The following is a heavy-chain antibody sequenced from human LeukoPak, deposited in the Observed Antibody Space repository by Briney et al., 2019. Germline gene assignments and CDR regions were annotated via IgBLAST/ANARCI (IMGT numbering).Heavy chain of an antibody. CDR1: GFTFSSYE. J-gene: IGHJ4*02. CDR2: ISSSGSTI. V-gene: IGHV3-48*03. D-gene: IGHD2-15*01. CDR3: ARDGWTTLWDYSLAHDY. Sequence: QPGGSLRLSCAASGFTFSSYEMNWVRQAPGKGLEWVSYISSSGSTIYYADSVKGRFTISRDNAKNSLYLQMNSLRAEDTAVYYCARDGWTTLWDYSLAHDYWGQGTLVTVSS.